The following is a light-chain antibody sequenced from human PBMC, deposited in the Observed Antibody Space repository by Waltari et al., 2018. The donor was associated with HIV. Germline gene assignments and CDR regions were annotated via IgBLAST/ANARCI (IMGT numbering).Light chain of an antibody. CDR2: TTS. CDR1: AGPVTSGHS. J-gene: IGLJ3*02. CDR3: LLSYSGTWV. Sequence: VVTQEPSQTVSTGGTDTLPCGSSAGPVTSGHSVHGFQQQTGHAPRTLISTTSKRDSWTPARFSGSLVGDKAALTLSGAQPEDEADYHCLLSYSGTWVFGGGTKLTV. V-gene: IGLV7-46*01.